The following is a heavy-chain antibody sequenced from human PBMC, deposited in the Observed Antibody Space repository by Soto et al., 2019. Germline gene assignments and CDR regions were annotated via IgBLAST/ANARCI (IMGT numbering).Heavy chain of an antibody. V-gene: IGHV3-53*02. J-gene: IGHJ4*02. CDR1: GFTVSSNY. Sequence: EVQLVETGGGLIQPGGSLRLSCAASGFTVSSNYMSWVRQAPGKGLERVSVIYSGGSTYYADSVKGRFTISRDNSKNTLYLQMNSLRAEDTAVYYCAREPNCSGGSCYDGGFDYWGQGTLVTVSS. D-gene: IGHD2-15*01. CDR2: IYSGGST. CDR3: AREPNCSGGSCYDGGFDY.